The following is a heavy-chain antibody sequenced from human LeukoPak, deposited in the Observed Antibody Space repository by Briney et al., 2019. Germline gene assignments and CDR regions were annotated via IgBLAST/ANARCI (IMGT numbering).Heavy chain of an antibody. D-gene: IGHD6-6*01. Sequence: LAGGSLRLSCAASGFTFSSYGMHWVRQAPGKGLEWVAFIRYDGSNKYYADSVKGRFTISRDNSKNTLYLQMNSLRAEDTAVYYCARVREYSSSSWVDYYFDYWGQGTLVTVSS. CDR3: ARVREYSSSSWVDYYFDY. CDR1: GFTFSSYG. V-gene: IGHV3-30*02. CDR2: IRYDGSNK. J-gene: IGHJ4*02.